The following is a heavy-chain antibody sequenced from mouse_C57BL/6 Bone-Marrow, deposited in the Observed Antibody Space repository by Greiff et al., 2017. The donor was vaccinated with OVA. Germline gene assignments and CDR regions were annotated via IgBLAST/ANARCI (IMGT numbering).Heavy chain of an antibody. CDR2: INPNNGGT. V-gene: IGHV1-22*01. J-gene: IGHJ1*03. D-gene: IGHD1-1*01. Sequence: EVQLQQSGPELVKPGASVKMSCKASGYTFTDYNMHWVKQSHGKSLEWIGYINPNNGGTSYNQKFKGKATLTVNKSSSTAYMELRSLTSEDSAVYYCARSGVGFYYGSSRYFDVWGTGTTVTVSS. CDR1: GYTFTDYN. CDR3: ARSGVGFYYGSSRYFDV.